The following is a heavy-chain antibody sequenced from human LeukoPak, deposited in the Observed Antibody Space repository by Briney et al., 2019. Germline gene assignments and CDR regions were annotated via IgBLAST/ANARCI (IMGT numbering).Heavy chain of an antibody. CDR1: GFTFTNYG. D-gene: IGHD3-9*01. Sequence: GGSLRLSCAASGFTFTNYGMSWVRQSPGKGLEWVSATNGRGSDTYYADFVKGRFTISRDNSKNTLYLQMNSLRAEDTAVYYCARGHYDILTGYYGPLDYWGQGTLVTVSS. CDR3: ARGHYDILTGYYGPLDY. J-gene: IGHJ4*02. CDR2: TNGRGSDT. V-gene: IGHV3-23*01.